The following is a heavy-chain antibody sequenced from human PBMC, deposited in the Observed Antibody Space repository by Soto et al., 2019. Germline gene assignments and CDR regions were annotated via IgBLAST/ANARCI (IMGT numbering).Heavy chain of an antibody. CDR2: MEPSSGKT. V-gene: IGHV1-8*01. J-gene: IGHJ4*02. CDR1: GYSFTSLD. Sequence: QVQLVQSGAEVREPGASVKVSCKASGYSFTSLDINWVRQTAGQGLEWMGWMEPSSGKTGYAQKFHDRVTMTSDTSINTAYMELTTLKSDDTAFYYCARGVTAGVDYWGQGTLVTVSS. CDR3: ARGVTAGVDY. D-gene: IGHD1-26*01.